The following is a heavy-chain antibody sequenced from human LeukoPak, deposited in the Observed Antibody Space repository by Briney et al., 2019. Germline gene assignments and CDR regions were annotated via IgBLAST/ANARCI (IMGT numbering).Heavy chain of an antibody. V-gene: IGHV2-5*02. Sequence: SGPTLVKPTQTLTLTCTFSGFSLSSSGVGVGWIRQPPGKALEWLALIYWDDDKFYSPSLRSRLTITKDTSKNRVVLTMTNIDPVDTASYYCARRLSGAYFDYWGQGTLVSVSS. CDR3: ARRLSGAYFDY. CDR2: IYWDDDK. J-gene: IGHJ4*02. D-gene: IGHD1-26*01. CDR1: GFSLSSSGVG.